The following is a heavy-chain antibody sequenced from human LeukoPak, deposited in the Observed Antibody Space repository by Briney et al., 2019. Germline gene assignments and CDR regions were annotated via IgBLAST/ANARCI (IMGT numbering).Heavy chain of an antibody. CDR3: ARDPLGYCSGGSCCSSYFDY. D-gene: IGHD2-15*01. J-gene: IGHJ4*02. V-gene: IGHV3-20*04. CDR2: INWNGGST. Sequence: PGGSLRLSCAASGFTFDDYDMSWVRQAPGKGLEWVSGINWNGGSTGYADSVKGRFTISRDNAKNSLYLQMNSLRAEDTALYYCARDPLGYCSGGSCCSSYFDYWGQGTLVTVSS. CDR1: GFTFDDYD.